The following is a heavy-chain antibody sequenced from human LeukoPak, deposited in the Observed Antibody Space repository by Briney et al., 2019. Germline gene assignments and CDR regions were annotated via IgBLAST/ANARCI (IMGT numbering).Heavy chain of an antibody. Sequence: GGSLRLSCAASGFSFSTYSMNWVRQAPGKGLEWVSSISGSGSYIYYADSVKGRFTISRDNAKSSLFLQMNSLRAEDTAIYYCASHFWNYYRIDYWGQGILVTVSS. CDR1: GFSFSTYS. CDR3: ASHFWNYYRIDY. J-gene: IGHJ4*02. D-gene: IGHD3-3*02. V-gene: IGHV3-21*01. CDR2: ISGSGSYI.